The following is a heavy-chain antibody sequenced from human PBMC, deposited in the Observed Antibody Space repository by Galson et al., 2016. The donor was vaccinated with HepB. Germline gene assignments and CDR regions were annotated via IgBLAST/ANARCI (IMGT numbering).Heavy chain of an antibody. V-gene: IGHV1-18*01. CDR1: GYIFTSYG. CDR2: ISGYDGET. D-gene: IGHD2-21*01. Sequence: SVKVSCKASGYIFTSYGLSWVRQAPGQGLEWIGWISGYDGETNYARKFRGRLTLTTDTSTNTAYMELRSLRSGDPAVYYCGRDIEDCDGIGCYGDCFDPWGQGTLVTVSS. CDR3: GRDIEDCDGIGCYGDCFDP. J-gene: IGHJ5*02.